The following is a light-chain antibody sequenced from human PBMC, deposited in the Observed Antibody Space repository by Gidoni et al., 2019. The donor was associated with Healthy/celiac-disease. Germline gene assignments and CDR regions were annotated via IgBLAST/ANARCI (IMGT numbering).Light chain of an antibody. Sequence: DIQMTQSPSSLSASVGDRVTITCQASQDISNYLNWYQQKPGKAPKLLSYDASNLETGVPSRFSGSGSGTDFTFTISSLQPEDIATYYCQQYDNLITVGQGTRLEIK. CDR3: QQYDNLIT. CDR2: DAS. CDR1: QDISNY. J-gene: IGKJ5*01. V-gene: IGKV1-33*01.